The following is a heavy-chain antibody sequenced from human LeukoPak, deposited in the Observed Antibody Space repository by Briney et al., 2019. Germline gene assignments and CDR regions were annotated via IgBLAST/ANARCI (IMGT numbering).Heavy chain of an antibody. V-gene: IGHV3-30*04. D-gene: IGHD4-23*01. Sequence: GGSLRLSCAASGFTFSRYTMHWVRQAPGKGLEWVALISYDGTNKYYADSVKGRFTISRDNAKNTMYLQMNSPRAEDTAVYYCARAGPTGVYYYTMDVWGQGTTVTVSS. CDR1: GFTFSRYT. CDR3: ARAGPTGVYYYTMDV. CDR2: ISYDGTNK. J-gene: IGHJ6*02.